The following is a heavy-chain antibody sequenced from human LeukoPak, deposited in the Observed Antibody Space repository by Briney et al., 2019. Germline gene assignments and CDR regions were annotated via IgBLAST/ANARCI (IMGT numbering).Heavy chain of an antibody. D-gene: IGHD1-26*01. J-gene: IGHJ4*02. CDR1: GYTFTSYY. CDR2: INPSGGST. Sequence: ASVKVSCKASGYTFTSYYMHWVRQAPGQGRECMGIINPSGGSTSYAQKLQGRVTMTRATSTSTVYMTLSSLRSEDTAVYYCASLTVGATLFDYWGQGTLVTVSS. V-gene: IGHV1-46*01. CDR3: ASLTVGATLFDY.